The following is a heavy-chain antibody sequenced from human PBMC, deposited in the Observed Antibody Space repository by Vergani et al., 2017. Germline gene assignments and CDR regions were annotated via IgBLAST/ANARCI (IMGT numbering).Heavy chain of an antibody. CDR3: AKGVYCSSTSCYEGRGYYYGMGV. CDR1: GFTFSNSA. CDR2: ISGHGDRT. D-gene: IGHD2-2*01. Sequence: VQLVESGGGVVQPGRSLRLSCAASGFTFSNSAMSWVRQTSGKGLEWVSAISGHGDRTYYADSVKGRFTISRDNSKNTVYLQMNSLKAEDRAVYYCAKGVYCSSTSCYEGRGYYYGMGVWGQGTTVTFSS. J-gene: IGHJ6*02. V-gene: IGHV3-23*04.